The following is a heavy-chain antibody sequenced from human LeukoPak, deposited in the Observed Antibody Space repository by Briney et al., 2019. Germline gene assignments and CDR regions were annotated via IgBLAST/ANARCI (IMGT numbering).Heavy chain of an antibody. Sequence: ASVKVSCTAFGYIFTTYGINWVRQAPGQGLEWMGWIGPYNINTHYAQKVQGRVTMTTDTSTSTAYMELRSLRSDDTAVYYCARTRDCSKTNCYVMDPWGQGTLSPSPQ. CDR2: IGPYNINT. D-gene: IGHD2-2*01. J-gene: IGHJ5*02. CDR1: GYIFTTYG. CDR3: ARTRDCSKTNCYVMDP. V-gene: IGHV1-18*04.